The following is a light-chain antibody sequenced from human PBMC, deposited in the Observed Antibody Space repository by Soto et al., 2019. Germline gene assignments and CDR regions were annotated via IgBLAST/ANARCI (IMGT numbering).Light chain of an antibody. Sequence: EIVMTQSPATLSVSPGERATLSCRASQSVSSNLAWYQQKPGQAPRLLIYGASTRATGIPARFSGSGSGTEFTLTISSLQSEDFAVSYCQQYNNWPRTFGHGTKVVIK. V-gene: IGKV3-15*01. CDR3: QQYNNWPRT. CDR2: GAS. CDR1: QSVSSN. J-gene: IGKJ1*01.